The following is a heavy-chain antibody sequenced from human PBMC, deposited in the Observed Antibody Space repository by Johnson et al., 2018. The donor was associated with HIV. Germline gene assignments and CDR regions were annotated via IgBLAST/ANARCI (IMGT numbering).Heavy chain of an antibody. CDR1: GFTFSRYA. J-gene: IGHJ3*02. V-gene: IGHV3-48*03. CDR2: ISSRGNTI. D-gene: IGHD3-10*01. CDR3: ARDKGRGAFDI. Sequence: VQLVESGGGVVQPGRSLRLSCAASGFTFSRYAMHWVRQAPGKGLAWVSYISSRGNTIYYEDSVKGRVTISRDNAKKSLYLQMNSLRAEDTAVYYCARDKGRGAFDIWGQGTMVTVSS.